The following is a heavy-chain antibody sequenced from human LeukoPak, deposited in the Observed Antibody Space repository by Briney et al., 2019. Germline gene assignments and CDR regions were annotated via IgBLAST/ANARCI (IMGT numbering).Heavy chain of an antibody. D-gene: IGHD5-18*01. CDR2: IRYDGSNK. V-gene: IGHV3-30*02. J-gene: IGHJ6*03. CDR1: GFTFSSYG. CDR3: AKEDGDSYGIYYYYYMDV. Sequence: GGSLRLSCAASGFTFSSYGTHWVRQAPGKGLEWVAFIRYDGSNKYYADSVKGRFTISRDNSKNTLYLQMNSLRAEDTAVYYCAKEDGDSYGIYYYYYMDVWGKGTTVTVSS.